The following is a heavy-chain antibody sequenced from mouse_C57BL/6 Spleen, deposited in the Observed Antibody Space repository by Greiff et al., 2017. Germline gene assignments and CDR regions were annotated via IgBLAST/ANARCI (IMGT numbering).Heavy chain of an antibody. CDR1: GYTFTSYW. CDR3: ARGEMDHYFDY. J-gene: IGHJ2*01. Sequence: QVHVKQSGTELVKPGASVKLSCKASGYTFTSYWMHWVKQRPGQGLEWIGNINPSNGGTNYNEKFKSKATLTVDKSSSTAYMQLSSLTSEDSAVYYCARGEMDHYFDYWGQGTTLTVSS. D-gene: IGHD2-3*01. CDR2: INPSNGGT. V-gene: IGHV1-53*01.